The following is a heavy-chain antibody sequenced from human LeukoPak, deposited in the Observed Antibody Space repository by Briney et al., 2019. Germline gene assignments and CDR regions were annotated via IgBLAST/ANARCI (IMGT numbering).Heavy chain of an antibody. CDR1: GGSISSYY. CDR2: IYTSGST. V-gene: IGHV4-4*07. Sequence: SETLSLTCTVSGGSISSYYWSWIRQPAGKGLEWIGRIYTSGSTNYNPSLKSRVTMSVDTSKNQFSLKLSSVTAADTAVYYCARENGCSSTSCYTRYYYYGMDVWGQGTTVTVSS. J-gene: IGHJ6*02. CDR3: ARENGCSSTSCYTRYYYYGMDV. D-gene: IGHD2-2*02.